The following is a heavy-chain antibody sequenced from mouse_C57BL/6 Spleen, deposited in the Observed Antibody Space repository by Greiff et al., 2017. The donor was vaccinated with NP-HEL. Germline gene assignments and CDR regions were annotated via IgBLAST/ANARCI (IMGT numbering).Heavy chain of an antibody. D-gene: IGHD1-1*01. Sequence: QVQLQQSGAELVKPGASVQLSCKASGYTFTEYPIHWVKQRSGQGLEWIGWFYPGSGSIKYNEKFKDKATLTADKSSSTVYMELSRLTSEDSAVYFCARHEEVPTVVDYYAMDYWGQGTSVTVSS. V-gene: IGHV1-62-2*01. J-gene: IGHJ4*01. CDR3: ARHEEVPTVVDYYAMDY. CDR2: FYPGSGSI. CDR1: GYTFTEYP.